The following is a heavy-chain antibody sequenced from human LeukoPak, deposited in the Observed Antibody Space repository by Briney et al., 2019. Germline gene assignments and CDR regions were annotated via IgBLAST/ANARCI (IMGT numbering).Heavy chain of an antibody. V-gene: IGHV3-30*03. CDR2: IADDGGVK. CDR3: AREATWGEWYFDH. D-gene: IGHD3-3*01. Sequence: QPGGSLRLSCVASGITFSRHGMDWVRQAPGKGLEWVAVIADDGGVKQYADSVKGRFTVSRDNSKSTLYPQMNGLSVEDTAIYYCAREATWGEWYFDHWGQGTPVTVSS. CDR1: GITFSRHG. J-gene: IGHJ4*02.